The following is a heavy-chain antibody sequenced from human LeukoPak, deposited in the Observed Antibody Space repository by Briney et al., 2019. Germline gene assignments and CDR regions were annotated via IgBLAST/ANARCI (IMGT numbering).Heavy chain of an antibody. Sequence: KPSETLSLTCTVSGGSISSSSYYWGWLRHPPGKGLEWLGCIYYSGSTYYNPSLKSRVTISVDTSKNQFSLKLSSVTAADTAVYYCARPSTDYVWGSYRTGAFDIWGQGTMVTVSS. CDR3: ARPSTDYVWGSYRTGAFDI. J-gene: IGHJ3*02. CDR2: IYYSGST. V-gene: IGHV4-39*01. D-gene: IGHD3-16*02. CDR1: GGSISSSSYY.